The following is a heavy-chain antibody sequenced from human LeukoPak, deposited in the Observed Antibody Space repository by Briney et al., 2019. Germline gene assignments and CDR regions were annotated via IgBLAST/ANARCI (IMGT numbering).Heavy chain of an antibody. J-gene: IGHJ4*02. V-gene: IGHV6-1*01. CDR3: GRETDFGVVTN. CDR2: TYYRSQQWHS. Sequence: SQTLSLTCAISGDSVSSNGASWNWISQSPSRGLEWLGRTYYRSQQWHSDYAPSVKGRITLNPDTSKNQFSLHLNSMTPEDTAVYYCGRETDFGVVTNWGQGALVTVSS. D-gene: IGHD3-3*01. CDR1: GDSVSSNGAS.